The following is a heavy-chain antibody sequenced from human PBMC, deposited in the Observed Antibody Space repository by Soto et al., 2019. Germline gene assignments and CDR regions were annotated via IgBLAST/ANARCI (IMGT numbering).Heavy chain of an antibody. CDR1: GWSLSGYY. V-gene: IGHV4-34*01. CDR3: ATYHLFCLGELSLREWFGL. D-gene: IGHD3-16*02. CDR2: INHSGST. Sequence: PSETLSLTCAVYGWSLSGYYWSWIRQPPGKGLEWIGEINHSGSTNYNPSLKSRVTISLDTSKNQFSLKLSSVTAADTAMYYCATYHLFCLGELSLREWFGLWGQGTLVTVSS. J-gene: IGHJ5*02.